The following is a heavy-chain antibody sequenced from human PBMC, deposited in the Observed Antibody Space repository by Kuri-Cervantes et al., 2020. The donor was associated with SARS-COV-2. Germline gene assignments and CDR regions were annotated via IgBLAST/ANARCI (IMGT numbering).Heavy chain of an antibody. V-gene: IGHV3-23*01. D-gene: IGHD6-19*01. J-gene: IGHJ3*02. CDR2: ISGSGDNT. CDR3: AKIWLDDAFDI. Sequence: GGSLRLSCAVSGFTFSSFSMNWVRQAPGKGLEWVSGISGSGDNTYYADSVKGRFTISRDNSKKTLYLQMNSLRAEDTAVYYCAKIWLDDAFDIWGQGTMVTVSS. CDR1: GFTFSSFS.